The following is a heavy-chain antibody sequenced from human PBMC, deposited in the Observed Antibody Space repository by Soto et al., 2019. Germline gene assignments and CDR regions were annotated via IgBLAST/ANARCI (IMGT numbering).Heavy chain of an antibody. J-gene: IGHJ4*02. V-gene: IGHV4-59*01. CDR3: AREQAYGDLDY. D-gene: IGHD4-17*01. CDR2: IYYSGST. Sequence: SETLSLTCTVSGGSISSYYWSWIRQPPGKGLEWIGYIYYSGSTNYNPSLKSRVTISVDTSKNQFSLKLSSVTAADTAVYYCAREQAYGDLDYWGQGTLVTVSS. CDR1: GGSISSYY.